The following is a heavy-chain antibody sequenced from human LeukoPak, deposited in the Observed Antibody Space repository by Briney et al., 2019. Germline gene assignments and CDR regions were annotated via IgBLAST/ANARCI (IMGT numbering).Heavy chain of an antibody. CDR3: ARDPDYGDPE. Sequence: GGSLRLSCAASGFTFSGHYMSWFRLSPGKGLEWLSYITSSGSITDYADSVKGRFTISRDNAKNTMFLQMNSLRPEDTAVYYCARDPDYGDPEWGQGTLVTVSS. V-gene: IGHV3-11*01. CDR1: GFTFSGHY. D-gene: IGHD4-17*01. J-gene: IGHJ4*02. CDR2: ITSSGSIT.